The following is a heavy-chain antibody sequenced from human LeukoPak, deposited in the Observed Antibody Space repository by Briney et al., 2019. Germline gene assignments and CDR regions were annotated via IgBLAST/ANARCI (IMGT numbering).Heavy chain of an antibody. D-gene: IGHD3-10*01. CDR2: ISSSSSYI. J-gene: IGHJ3*02. V-gene: IGHV3-21*01. Sequence: GGSLRLSCAASGFTFSRYSMSWVRQAPGKGLEWVSSISSSSSYIYYADSVKGRFTISRDNAKNSLYLQMNSLRAEDTAVYYCARAPPYYYGSGSYLSDAFDIWGQGTMVTVSS. CDR3: ARAPPYYYGSGSYLSDAFDI. CDR1: GFTFSRYS.